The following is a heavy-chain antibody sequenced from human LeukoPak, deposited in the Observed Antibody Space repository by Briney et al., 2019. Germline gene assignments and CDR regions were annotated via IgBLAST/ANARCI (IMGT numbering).Heavy chain of an antibody. CDR2: IIPIFGTA. J-gene: IGHJ5*02. CDR3: ARDHLPHFGRLPKKAFIVDGFDP. Sequence: ASVKVSCKASGGTFSSYAISWVRQAPGQGLEWMGGIIPIFGTANYAQKFQGRVTITADESTSTAYMELSGLRSEDTAVYYCARDHLPHFGRLPKKAFIVDGFDPWGQGTLVTVSS. D-gene: IGHD6-25*01. CDR1: GGTFSSYA. V-gene: IGHV1-69*01.